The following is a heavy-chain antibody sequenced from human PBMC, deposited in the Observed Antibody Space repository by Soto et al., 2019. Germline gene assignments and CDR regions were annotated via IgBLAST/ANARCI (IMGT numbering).Heavy chain of an antibody. CDR2: ISGSDNST. J-gene: IGHJ6*02. CDR1: GFTFSSFA. CDR3: APMGV. Sequence: EVQLLESGGGLVQPGGSLRLSCAASGFTFSSFAMSWVRQAPGKGLEWVSAISGSDNSTYYADSVEGRFTSSRDNSKNTLYLQMSSLRADDTAVYYCAPMGVWGQGATVTVSS. V-gene: IGHV3-23*01.